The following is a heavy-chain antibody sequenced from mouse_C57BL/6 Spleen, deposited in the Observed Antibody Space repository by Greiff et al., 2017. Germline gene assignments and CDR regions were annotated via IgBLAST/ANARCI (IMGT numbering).Heavy chain of an antibody. CDR3: ARMAYFDEYEGGYYFDY. V-gene: IGHV8-8*01. Sequence: QVTLKVSGPGILQPSQTLSLTCSFSGFSLSTFGMGVGWIRQLSGKGLEWLAHIWWDDDKYYNPALKSRLTISKDTSKNQVFLKIANVDTAETSTYYGARMAYFDEYEGGYYFDYWGQGTTLTVSS. D-gene: IGHD2-4*01. CDR1: GFSLSTFGMG. J-gene: IGHJ2*01. CDR2: IWWDDDK.